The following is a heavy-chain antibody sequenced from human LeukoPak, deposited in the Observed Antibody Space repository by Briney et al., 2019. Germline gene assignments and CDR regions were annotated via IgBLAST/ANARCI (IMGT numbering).Heavy chain of an antibody. CDR2: INAGNGNT. D-gene: IGHD6-13*01. J-gene: IGHJ4*02. CDR1: GYTLTELS. V-gene: IGHV1-3*01. CDR3: ARVQQLEFFDY. Sequence: ASVKVSCKVSGYTLTELSMHWVRQAPGQRLEWMGWINAGNGNTKYSQKFQGRVTITRDTSASTAYMELSSLRSEDTAVYYCARVQQLEFFDYWGQGTLVTVSS.